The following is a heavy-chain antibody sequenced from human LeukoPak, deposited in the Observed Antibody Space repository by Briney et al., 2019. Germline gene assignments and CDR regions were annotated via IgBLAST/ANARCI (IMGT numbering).Heavy chain of an antibody. Sequence: ASVKVSCKASGYTFTSSGISWVRQVPGQGPEWVGWVSTATGTTNYALNVQDRVTMTRDTSTSTVYMELRSLRSDDTAVYYCAKDTLHRLDPWGQGTLVTVSS. CDR1: GYTFTSSG. CDR3: AKDTLHRLDP. J-gene: IGHJ5*02. V-gene: IGHV1-18*01. CDR2: VSTATGTT.